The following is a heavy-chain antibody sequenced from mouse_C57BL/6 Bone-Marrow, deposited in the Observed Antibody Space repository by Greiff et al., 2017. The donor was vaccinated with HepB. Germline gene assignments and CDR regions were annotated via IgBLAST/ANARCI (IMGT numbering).Heavy chain of an antibody. V-gene: IGHV3-6*01. J-gene: IGHJ3*01. CDR3: ARGESWAY. Sequence: DVQLQESGPGLVKPSQSLSLTCSVTGYSITSGYYWNWIRQFPGNKLEWMGYISYDGSNNYNPSLKNRISITRDTSKNQFFLKLNSVTTEDTATYYCARGESWAYWGQGTLVTVSA. D-gene: IGHD1-3*01. CDR1: GYSITSGYY. CDR2: ISYDGSN.